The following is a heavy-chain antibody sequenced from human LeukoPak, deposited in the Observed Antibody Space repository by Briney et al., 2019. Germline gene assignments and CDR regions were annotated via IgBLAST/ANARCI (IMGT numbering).Heavy chain of an antibody. J-gene: IGHJ3*02. V-gene: IGHV3-74*01. CDR3: ARDTSWAFDI. Sequence: PGGSLRLSCAASGFTFSDYWMHWVRQAPGKGLVWVSRINSDGSSTTYADSVKGRFTISRDNAKNTLYLQMNSLRDEDTAVYFCARDTSWAFDIWGQGTMVTVSS. CDR2: INSDGSST. CDR1: GFTFSDYW.